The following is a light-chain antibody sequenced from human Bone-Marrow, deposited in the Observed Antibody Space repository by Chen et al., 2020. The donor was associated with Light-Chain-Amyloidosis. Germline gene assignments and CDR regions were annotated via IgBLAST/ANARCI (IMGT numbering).Light chain of an antibody. Sequence: SYELTQPPSVSVSPGRTARITCSGDDLPTKYAYWYQQKPGQAPVLVIHRDTERPSGFSERFSGSSSGTTSTLTSSGVQAEDEAAYHCQSADSSGTYEVIFGGGTKLTVL. V-gene: IGLV3-25*03. CDR1: DLPTKY. CDR3: QSADSSGTYEVI. J-gene: IGLJ2*01. CDR2: RDT.